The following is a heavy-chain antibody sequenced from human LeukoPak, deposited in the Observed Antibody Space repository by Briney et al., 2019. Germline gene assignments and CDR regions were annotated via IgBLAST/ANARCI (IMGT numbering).Heavy chain of an antibody. CDR2: IYHSGST. CDR1: GDSISSSNW. V-gene: IGHV4-4*02. D-gene: IGHD5-12*01. Sequence: SETLSLTCAVSGDSISSSNWWTWVRQPPGKGLEWIGEIYHSGSTNYNPSLKSRATISVDKSKNQFSLKMSSVTAADTAVYYCAGATPFKIDYWGQGTLVTVSS. CDR3: AGATPFKIDY. J-gene: IGHJ4*02.